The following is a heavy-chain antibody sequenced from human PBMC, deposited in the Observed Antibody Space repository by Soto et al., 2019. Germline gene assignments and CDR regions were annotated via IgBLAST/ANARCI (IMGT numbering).Heavy chain of an antibody. J-gene: IGHJ4*02. CDR1: GFTFSSYS. CDR3: ARDLYYYDSSDHTGSWDY. Sequence: EVQLVESGGGLVQPGGSLRLSCAASGFTFSSYSMNWVRQAPGKGLEWVSYISSSSSTIYYADSVKGRFTISRDNAKNSXXLQMNSLRDEDTAVYYCARDLYYYDSSDHTGSWDYWGQGTLVTVSS. CDR2: ISSSSSTI. V-gene: IGHV3-48*02. D-gene: IGHD3-22*01.